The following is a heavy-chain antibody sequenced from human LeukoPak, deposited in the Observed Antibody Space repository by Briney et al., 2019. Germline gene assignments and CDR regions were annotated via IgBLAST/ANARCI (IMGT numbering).Heavy chain of an antibody. CDR3: ARASTTFDD. CDR1: GGSITSYY. Sequence: PSETLSLTFSVYGGSITSYYWSWIRQPPGKGLEWIGHVSDGGRTNYSPSLRSRVSISVDTTKNQFSLKLISVTAADTAVYFCARASTTFDDWGQGTLVTVSS. D-gene: IGHD1-14*01. J-gene: IGHJ4*02. V-gene: IGHV4-59*01. CDR2: VSDGGRT.